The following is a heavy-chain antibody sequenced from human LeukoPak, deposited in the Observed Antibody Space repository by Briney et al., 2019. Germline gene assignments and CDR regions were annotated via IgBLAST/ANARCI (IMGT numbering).Heavy chain of an antibody. Sequence: GGSLRLSCAASGFTFSSYAMSWVRQAPGKGLEWVSAISGSGGSTYYADSVKARFTISRDNSKNTLHLQMNSLRAEDTAVYYCAKDRSPYYYGSGSQLHYYGMDVWGQGTTVTVSS. CDR3: AKDRSPYYYGSGSQLHYYGMDV. CDR1: GFTFSSYA. J-gene: IGHJ6*02. V-gene: IGHV3-23*01. CDR2: ISGSGGST. D-gene: IGHD3-10*01.